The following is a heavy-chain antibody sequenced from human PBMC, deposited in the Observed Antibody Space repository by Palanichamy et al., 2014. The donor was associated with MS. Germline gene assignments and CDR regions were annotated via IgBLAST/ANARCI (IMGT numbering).Heavy chain of an antibody. D-gene: IGHD3-22*01. CDR1: GFTFSSYW. V-gene: IGHV3-74*01. Sequence: QLVESGGGLVQPGGSLRLSCAASGFTFSSYWMHWVRQAPGKGLVWVSRINSDGSSISYADSVKGRFTVSRDNAKNTLYLQMNSLRAEDTAVYYCASPIHSYSDRNNWFNRWGQGTLVTVSS. CDR2: INSDGSSI. J-gene: IGHJ5*02. CDR3: ASPIHSYSDRNNWFNR.